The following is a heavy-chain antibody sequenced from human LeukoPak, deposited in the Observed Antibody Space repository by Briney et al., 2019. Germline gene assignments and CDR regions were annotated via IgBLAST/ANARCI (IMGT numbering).Heavy chain of an antibody. CDR2: IRSKANSYAT. V-gene: IGHV3-73*01. CDR1: GFTFSGSA. J-gene: IGHJ4*02. Sequence: GSLRPSCIASGFTFSGSAMHWVRQASGKGLEWVGRIRSKANSYATVYAASVKGRFTISRDDSKNTAYLQMNSLKTEDTAVYYCTSGLSVRRSNNTPVDYWGQGTLVTVSS. CDR3: TSGLSVRRSNNTPVDY. D-gene: IGHD1-1*01.